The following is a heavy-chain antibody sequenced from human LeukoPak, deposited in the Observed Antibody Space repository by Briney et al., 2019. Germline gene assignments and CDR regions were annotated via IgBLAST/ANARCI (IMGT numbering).Heavy chain of an antibody. D-gene: IGHD6-19*01. V-gene: IGHV3-30*02. CDR1: GFTFSSYG. CDR2: IRYDGSNK. Sequence: GGSLRLSCAASGFTFSSYGMHWVRQAPGKGLEWVAFIRYDGSNKYYADSVKGRFTISRDNSKNTLYLQMNSLRAEDTAVYYCAKDRSSGWYSHLDYWGQGTLVTVSS. J-gene: IGHJ4*02. CDR3: AKDRSSGWYSHLDY.